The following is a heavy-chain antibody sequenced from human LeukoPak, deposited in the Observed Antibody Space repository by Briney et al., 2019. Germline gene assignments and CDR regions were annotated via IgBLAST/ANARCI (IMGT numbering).Heavy chain of an antibody. V-gene: IGHV4-4*07. CDR1: GGSISSYY. CDR3: ARERDYSNAYVMDV. Sequence: TLETLSLTCTVSGGSISSYYWSWIRQPAGKGLEWIGRFYTSGSTDYNPSLKSRVTMSVDTSTNQFSLRLSSVTAADTAAYYCARERDYSNAYVMDVWGQGTTVTVSS. J-gene: IGHJ6*02. D-gene: IGHD4-11*01. CDR2: FYTSGST.